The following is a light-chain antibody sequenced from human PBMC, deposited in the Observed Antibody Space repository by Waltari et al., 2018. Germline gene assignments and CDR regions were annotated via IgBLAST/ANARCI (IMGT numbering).Light chain of an antibody. CDR1: ETIYNF. CDR2: GIS. Sequence: IVMTQSPGTLSVSPGQRASLSCRASETIYNFLAWYQQKPGQSPRPLIHGISTRAAGVPARFTGSGSGADFTITIDSLQSDDFALYFCQQYFNWPLTFGQGTKVEI. V-gene: IGKV3-15*01. J-gene: IGKJ1*01. CDR3: QQYFNWPLT.